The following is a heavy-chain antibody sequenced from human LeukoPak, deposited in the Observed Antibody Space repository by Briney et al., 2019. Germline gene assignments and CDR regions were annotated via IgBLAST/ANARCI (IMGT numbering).Heavy chain of an antibody. CDR1: GFTFSTYA. J-gene: IGHJ4*02. D-gene: IGHD1-26*01. CDR2: IGDTT. Sequence: GGSLRLSCAASGFTFSTYAMGWVRQAPGKGLEWVSAIGDTTYYADSVKGRFTISRDNSKNTLYLQMNNLRAEDAAIYYCAKAYAFVGANYFDYWGQGTLVTVSS. CDR3: AKAYAFVGANYFDY. V-gene: IGHV3-23*01.